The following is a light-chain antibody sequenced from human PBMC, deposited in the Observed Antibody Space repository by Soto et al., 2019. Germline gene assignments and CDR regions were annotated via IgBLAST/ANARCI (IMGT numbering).Light chain of an antibody. Sequence: QSALTQPPSASGSPGQSVTISCTGTSSDVGGFDYVSWHQQYPGKAPKVIIYEVTKRPSGVPDRFSGSKSGNTASLTVSGLQAEDEADYYCGTWDNSLSAGVFGGGTKLTVL. CDR3: GTWDNSLSAGV. CDR1: SSDVGGFDY. J-gene: IGLJ3*02. V-gene: IGLV2-8*01. CDR2: EVT.